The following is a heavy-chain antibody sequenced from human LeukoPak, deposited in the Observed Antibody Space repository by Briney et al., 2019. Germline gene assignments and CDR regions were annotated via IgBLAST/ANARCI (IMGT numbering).Heavy chain of an antibody. CDR1: GFTFSSYS. CDR2: ISSSSSTI. CDR3: ARVALYYDILTGYPQGHYYMDV. V-gene: IGHV3-48*01. J-gene: IGHJ6*03. D-gene: IGHD3-9*01. Sequence: GGSLRLSCAASGFTFSSYSMNWVRQAPGKGLEWVSYISSSSSTIYYADSVKGRFTISRDNAKNSLYLQMNSLRAEDTAVYYCARVALYYDILTGYPQGHYYMDVWGKGTTVTVSS.